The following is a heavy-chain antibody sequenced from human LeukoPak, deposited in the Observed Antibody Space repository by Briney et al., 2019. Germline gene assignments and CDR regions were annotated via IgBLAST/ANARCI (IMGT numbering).Heavy chain of an antibody. CDR2: INHSGST. J-gene: IGHJ4*02. CDR3: ARSLRGYCDY. Sequence: PSETLSLTCAVYGGSFSGYYWSWIRQPPGKGLEWIGEINHSGSTNYNPSLKSRVTISVDTSKNQFSLKLSSVTAADTAVYYCARSLRGYCDYWGQGTLVTVSS. V-gene: IGHV4-34*01. CDR1: GGSFSGYY. D-gene: IGHD3-22*01.